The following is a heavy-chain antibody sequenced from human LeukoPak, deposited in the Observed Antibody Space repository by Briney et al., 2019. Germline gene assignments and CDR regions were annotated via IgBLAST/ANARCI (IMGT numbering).Heavy chain of an antibody. CDR3: ARGVDVVPAEPVFDY. CDR2: IYYSGST. D-gene: IGHD2-2*01. V-gene: IGHV4-61*01. Sequence: SETLSLTCTVSGGSVSSGSYYWSWIRQPPGKGLEWIGYIYYSGSTNYNPSLKSRVTISVDTSKNQFSLKLSSVTAADTAVYYCARGVDVVPAEPVFDYWGQGTLVTVSS. J-gene: IGHJ4*02. CDR1: GGSVSSGSYY.